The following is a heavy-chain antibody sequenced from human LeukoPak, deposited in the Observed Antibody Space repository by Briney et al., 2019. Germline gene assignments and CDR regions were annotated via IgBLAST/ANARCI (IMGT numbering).Heavy chain of an antibody. CDR3: AKAIWVAATSSWFCLDY. D-gene: IGHD3-10*01. V-gene: IGHV3-74*01. Sequence: GGSLRLSCAASGFAFSSNWMHWVRQAPRKGLVWVSHISTDARTIAYADFVKGRFTISRDNAKNTLYLQMNSLRPEDTAVYYCAKAIWVAATSSWFCLDYWGQGTLVTVPS. CDR1: GFAFSSNW. J-gene: IGHJ4*02. CDR2: ISTDARTI.